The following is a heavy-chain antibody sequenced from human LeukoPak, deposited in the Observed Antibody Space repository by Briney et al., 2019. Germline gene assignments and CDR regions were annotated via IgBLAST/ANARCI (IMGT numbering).Heavy chain of an antibody. D-gene: IGHD5-18*01. V-gene: IGHV3-33*08. Sequence: GGSLRLSCAASGSTFSSHAMSWVRQAPGKGLEWVAVIWYDGSNKYYADSVKGRFTISRDNSKNTLYLQMNSLRAEDTAVYYCARAHEYSYGSAPYYYYGMDVWGQGTTVTVSS. CDR1: GSTFSSHA. CDR3: ARAHEYSYGSAPYYYYGMDV. J-gene: IGHJ6*02. CDR2: IWYDGSNK.